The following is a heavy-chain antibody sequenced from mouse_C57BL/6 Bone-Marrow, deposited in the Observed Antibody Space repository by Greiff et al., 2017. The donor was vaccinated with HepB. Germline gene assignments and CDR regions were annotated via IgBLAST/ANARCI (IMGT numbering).Heavy chain of an antibody. CDR3: ARKGYYGSFYYAMDY. CDR2: IHPNSGST. D-gene: IGHD1-1*01. J-gene: IGHJ4*01. CDR1: GYTFTSYW. V-gene: IGHV1-64*01. Sequence: QVQLQQPGAELVKPGASVKLSCKASGYTFTSYWMHWVKRRPGQGLEWIGMIHPNSGSTNYNEKFKSKATLTVDKSSSTAYMQFSSLTSEDSAVYYCARKGYYGSFYYAMDYWGQGTSVTVSS.